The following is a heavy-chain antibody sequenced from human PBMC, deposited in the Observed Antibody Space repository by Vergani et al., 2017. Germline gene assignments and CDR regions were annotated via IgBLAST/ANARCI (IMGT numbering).Heavy chain of an antibody. V-gene: IGHV3-9*01. CDR3: AKDSSKGYYDILTGYYDY. J-gene: IGHJ4*02. D-gene: IGHD3-9*01. CDR2: ISWNSGSI. CDR1: GFTFDDYA. Sequence: EVQLVESGGGLVQPGRSLRLSCAASGFTFDDYAMHWVRQAPGKGLEWVSGISWNSGSIGYADSVKGRFTISRDNAKNSLYLQMNSLRAEDTALYYCAKDSSKGYYDILTGYYDYWGQGTLVTVSS.